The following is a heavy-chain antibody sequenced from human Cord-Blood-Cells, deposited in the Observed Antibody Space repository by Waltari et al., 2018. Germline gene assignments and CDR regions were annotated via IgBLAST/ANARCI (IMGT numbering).Heavy chain of an antibody. CDR1: GGSFSGYY. CDR3: ARGAGGYSNYDYYFDY. D-gene: IGHD4-4*01. V-gene: IGHV4-34*01. CDR2: INHSGST. J-gene: IGHJ4*02. Sequence: QVQLQQWGAGLLKPSETLSLTCAVYGGSFSGYYWSWIRQPPGKGLEWIGEINHSGSTNYNPSLKSRVTRSVDTSKNQFYLKLSSVTAADTAVYYCARGAGGYSNYDYYFDYWGQGTLVTVSS.